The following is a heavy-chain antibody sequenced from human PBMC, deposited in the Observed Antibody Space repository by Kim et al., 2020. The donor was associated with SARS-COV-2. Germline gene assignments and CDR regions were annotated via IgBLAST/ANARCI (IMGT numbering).Heavy chain of an antibody. J-gene: IGHJ4*02. V-gene: IGHV3-21*01. D-gene: IGHD1-1*01. CDR2: ISSSSSYL. Sequence: GGSLRLSCAASGFTFSSYSMNWVRQAPGKGLEWVSSISSSSSYLYYADSVKGRFTISRDNAKNSLYLQMNSLRAEDTAVYYCARDTVQGTRHYFDYWGQGTLVTVSS. CDR1: GFTFSSYS. CDR3: ARDTVQGTRHYFDY.